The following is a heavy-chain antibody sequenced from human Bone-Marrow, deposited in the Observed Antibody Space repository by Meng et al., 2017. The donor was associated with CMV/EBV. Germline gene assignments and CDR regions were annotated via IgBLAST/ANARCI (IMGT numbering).Heavy chain of an antibody. CDR2: IYDDGET. CDR1: GFIVSSKC. D-gene: IGHD5/OR15-5a*01. CDR3: ARAPQSTVFRGIDV. J-gene: IGHJ6*02. Sequence: GESLKISCAASGFIVSSKCMTWVRQAPGRGLEWVSAIYDDGETYYADSVKGRFTISRDNSKNALYLQMHSLRAEDSAMYYCARAPQSTVFRGIDVWGQGTTVTVSS. V-gene: IGHV3-53*01.